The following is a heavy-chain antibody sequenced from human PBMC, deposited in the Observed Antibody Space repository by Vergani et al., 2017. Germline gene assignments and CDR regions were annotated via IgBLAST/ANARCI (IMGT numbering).Heavy chain of an antibody. CDR1: GGSISSGGYY. CDR2: IYYSGST. CDR3: ARVTRIAAPAFFDY. D-gene: IGHD6-6*01. V-gene: IGHV4-31*03. J-gene: IGHJ4*02. Sequence: QLQLQESGPGLVKPSETLSLTCTVSGGSISSGGYYWSWIRQHPGKGLEWIGYIYYSGSTYYNPSLKSRVTISVDTSKNQFSLKLSSVTAADTAVYYCARVTRIAAPAFFDYWGQGTLVTVSS.